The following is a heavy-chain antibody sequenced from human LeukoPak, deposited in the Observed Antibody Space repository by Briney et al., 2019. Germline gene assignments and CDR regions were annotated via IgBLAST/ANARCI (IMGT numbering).Heavy chain of an antibody. CDR2: INQDESEK. V-gene: IGHV3-7*04. J-gene: IGHJ4*02. CDR1: GFTFSVYW. CDR3: ATEHFDY. Sequence: GGSLRLSCAASGFTFSVYWMNWVRQAPEKGLEWVANINQDESEKSYVDSVKGRFTISRDNAKNSLYLQMNSLRAEDTAVYYCATEHFDYWGQGTLVAVSS.